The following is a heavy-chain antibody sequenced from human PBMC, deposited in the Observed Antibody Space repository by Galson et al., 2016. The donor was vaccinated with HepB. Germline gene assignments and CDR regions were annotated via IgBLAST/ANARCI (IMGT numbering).Heavy chain of an antibody. J-gene: IGHJ5*02. CDR2: ISYDATNK. Sequence: SLRLSCAASGFTFNSYALHWVRQAPGKGLEWVAFISYDATNKYYTDSVKGRFTISRDSSTNTLSLQMDRLRVEDTAVYYCARDRVEYTTSPEWLDPWGQGTLVTVSS. D-gene: IGHD6-6*01. V-gene: IGHV3-30*04. CDR1: GFTFNSYA. CDR3: ARDRVEYTTSPEWLDP.